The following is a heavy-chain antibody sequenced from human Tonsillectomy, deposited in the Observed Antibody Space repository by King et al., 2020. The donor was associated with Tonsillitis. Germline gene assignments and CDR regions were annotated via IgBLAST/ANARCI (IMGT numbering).Heavy chain of an antibody. D-gene: IGHD3-9*01. J-gene: IGHJ4*02. CDR2: ISYDGSNK. CDR3: AKDALRYFDWHTNLDY. V-gene: IGHV3-30*18. Sequence: QVQLVESGGGVVQPGRSLRLSCAASGFTFSSYAMHWVRQAPGKGLEWVAGISYDGSNKYYADSVKGRFTISRDNSKKTLYLQMNSLRAEDTAVYYCAKDALRYFDWHTNLDYWGQGTLVTVSS. CDR1: GFTFSSYA.